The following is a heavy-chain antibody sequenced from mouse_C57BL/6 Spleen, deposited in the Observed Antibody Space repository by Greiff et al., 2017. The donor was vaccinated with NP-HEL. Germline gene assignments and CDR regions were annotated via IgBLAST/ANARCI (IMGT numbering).Heavy chain of an antibody. V-gene: IGHV5-4*01. Sequence: DVHLVESGGGLVKPGGSLKLSCAASGFTFSSYAMSWVRQTPEKRLEWVATISDGGSYTYYPDNVKGRFTISRDNAKNNLYLQMSHLKSEDTAMYYCARERGRGSYFDYWGQGTTLTVSS. CDR1: GFTFSSYA. CDR2: ISDGGSYT. CDR3: ARERGRGSYFDY. J-gene: IGHJ2*01.